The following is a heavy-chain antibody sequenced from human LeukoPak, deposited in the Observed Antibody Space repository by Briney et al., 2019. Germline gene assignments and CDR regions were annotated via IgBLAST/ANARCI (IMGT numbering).Heavy chain of an antibody. D-gene: IGHD5-18*01. V-gene: IGHV4-61*03. CDR3: ARDRGYSYGYAFDI. Sequence: SSETLSLTCTVSGGSISSSSYYWCWIRQPPGKGLEWIGYIYYTGSTNHNPSLKSRVTISVDTSKIHFSLKLNSVTAADTAVYYCARDRGYSYGYAFDIWGQGTMVTVSS. CDR2: IYYTGST. J-gene: IGHJ3*02. CDR1: GGSISSSSYY.